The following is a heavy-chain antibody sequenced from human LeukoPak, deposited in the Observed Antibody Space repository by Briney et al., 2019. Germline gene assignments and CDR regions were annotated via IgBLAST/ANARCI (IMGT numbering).Heavy chain of an antibody. V-gene: IGHV1-69*04. Sequence: SVKVSCKASDYTFTNYAITWVRQAPGQGLEWMGRIIPILGIANYAQKFQGRVTITADKSTSAAYMELSSLRSEDTAVYYCARASSYSSSWAGYYYYGMDVWGQGTTVTVSS. CDR1: DYTFTNYA. D-gene: IGHD6-13*01. J-gene: IGHJ6*02. CDR3: ARASSYSSSWAGYYYYGMDV. CDR2: IIPILGIA.